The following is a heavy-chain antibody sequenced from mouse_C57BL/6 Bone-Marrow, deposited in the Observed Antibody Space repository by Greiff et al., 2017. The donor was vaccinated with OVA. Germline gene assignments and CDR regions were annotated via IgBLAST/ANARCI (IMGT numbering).Heavy chain of an antibody. J-gene: IGHJ4*01. CDR2: IYPGDGDT. Sequence: QVQLQQSGPELVKPGASVKISCKASGYAFSSSWMNWVKQRPGKGLEWIGRIYPGDGDTNYNGKFKGKATLTADKSSSPAYMQLSSLTSEDSAVYFCARLPGAMDYWGQGTSVTVSS. V-gene: IGHV1-82*01. CDR3: ARLPGAMDY. CDR1: GYAFSSSW.